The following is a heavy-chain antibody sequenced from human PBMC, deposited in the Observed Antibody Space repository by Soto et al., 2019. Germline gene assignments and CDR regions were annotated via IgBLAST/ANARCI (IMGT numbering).Heavy chain of an antibody. CDR1: GGSLSDYY. CDR3: ARGGLGYCTSSTCCPFDY. Sequence: SETLSLTCAVSGGSLSDYYWSWIRQPPGKGLEWIGEISHSGNTNYNPSLKSRALISVDASKNQFSLRLSSVTAADTAVYYCARGGLGYCTSSTCCPFDYWGQRTLVTVSS. CDR2: ISHSGNT. V-gene: IGHV4-34*01. J-gene: IGHJ4*02. D-gene: IGHD2-2*01.